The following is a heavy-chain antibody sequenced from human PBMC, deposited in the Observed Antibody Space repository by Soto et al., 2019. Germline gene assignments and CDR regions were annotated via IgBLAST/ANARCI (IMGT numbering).Heavy chain of an antibody. V-gene: IGHV4-39*01. CDR1: GGSISNTFYY. CDR2: IYLNGKS. Sequence: SETLSLTFTVSGGSISNTFYYWGWIRQPPGKGLEWIGTIYLNGKSYSNTSLKSRVTMSVDTSKNHLSLQLKHVTDADKAVYYSERHNIPSDSNTYSPFYWGQGTLVTAPQ. CDR3: ERHNIPSDSNTYSPFY. D-gene: IGHD3-22*01. J-gene: IGHJ4*02.